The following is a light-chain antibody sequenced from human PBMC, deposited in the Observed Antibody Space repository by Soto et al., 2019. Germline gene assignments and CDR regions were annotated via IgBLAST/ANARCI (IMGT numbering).Light chain of an antibody. CDR1: SSDVGSYNL. V-gene: IGLV2-23*02. CDR3: CSFAGSYSYV. CDR2: DVT. J-gene: IGLJ1*01. Sequence: QSVLTQPASVSGSPGQSITISCTGTSSDVGSYNLVSWYQQYPGEAPKLIIYDVTERPSGVPDRFSGSKSGNTASLTISGLRAEDEAAYSCCSFAGSYSYVFGSGTKVTVL.